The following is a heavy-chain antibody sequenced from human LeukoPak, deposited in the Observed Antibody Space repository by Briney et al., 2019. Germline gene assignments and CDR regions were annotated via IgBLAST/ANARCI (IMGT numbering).Heavy chain of an antibody. CDR2: IRYDGSNK. Sequence: PGGSLRLSCAASRFTFSSYGMHWVRQAPGKGLEWVAFIRYDGSNKYYADSVKGRFTISRDNSKNTLYLQMNSLRAEDTAVYYCAKDKMARGVTTPFDYWGQGTLVTVSS. J-gene: IGHJ4*02. V-gene: IGHV3-30*02. CDR3: AKDKMARGVTTPFDY. CDR1: RFTFSSYG. D-gene: IGHD3-10*01.